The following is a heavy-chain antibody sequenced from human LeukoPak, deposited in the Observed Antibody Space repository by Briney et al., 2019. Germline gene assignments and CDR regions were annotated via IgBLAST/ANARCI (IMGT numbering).Heavy chain of an antibody. CDR3: AKSGSLEQWLADFDY. D-gene: IGHD6-19*01. V-gene: IGHV3-53*01. CDR2: IYSGGST. Sequence: GGSLRLSCAASGFTVSSNYMSWVRQAPGKGLEWVSLIYSGGSTYYADSVKGRFTISRDNSKNTLYLQMNSLRAEDTAVYYCAKSGSLEQWLADFDYWGQGTLVTVSS. J-gene: IGHJ4*02. CDR1: GFTVSSNY.